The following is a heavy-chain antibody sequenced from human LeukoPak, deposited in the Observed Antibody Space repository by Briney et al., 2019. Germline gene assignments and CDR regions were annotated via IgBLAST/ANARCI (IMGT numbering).Heavy chain of an antibody. D-gene: IGHD5-18*01. Sequence: SETLSLTCTLSGGSISSYYWNWPRHPAGEGLEWLGRIYTSGSTSYNSSLKSRVTMSVDTSKNQFSLKLSSVTAADTAVYYCARDVGGYNYGYSLDYWGQGTLVSVSS. V-gene: IGHV4-4*07. CDR2: IYTSGST. CDR3: ARDVGGYNYGYSLDY. J-gene: IGHJ4*02. CDR1: GGSISSYY.